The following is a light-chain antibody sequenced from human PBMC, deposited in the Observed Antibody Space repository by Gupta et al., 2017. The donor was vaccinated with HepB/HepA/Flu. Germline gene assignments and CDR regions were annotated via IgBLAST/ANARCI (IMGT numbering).Light chain of an antibody. V-gene: IGLV1-44*01. Sequence: QSVLTQPPSASGTPGQRVTISCSGRSSNIGNNPINWYQQLPGTAPKLLIYSNNQRPSGVPDRFSGSKSATSASLAISGLQSEDEADYYCAAWYDSLNGWVFGGGTKLTVL. CDR2: SNN. J-gene: IGLJ3*02. CDR1: SSNIGNNP. CDR3: AAWYDSLNGWV.